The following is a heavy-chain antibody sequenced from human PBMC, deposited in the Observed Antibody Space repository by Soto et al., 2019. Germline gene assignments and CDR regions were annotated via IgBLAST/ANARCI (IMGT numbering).Heavy chain of an antibody. V-gene: IGHV4-39*01. J-gene: IGHJ6*02. D-gene: IGHD6-13*01. Sequence: QLQLQESGPGLVKPSETLSLTCTVSGDSIRSSSYWGWIRQPPGKGLEWIGSIYTTGKTYYNPSRNSQVTISVDTSKNQFSLNVISVTAADTAVYYCRRSSRYSKDVWVQGPTVTVSS. CDR1: GDSIRSSSY. CDR2: IYTTGKT. CDR3: RRSSRYSKDV.